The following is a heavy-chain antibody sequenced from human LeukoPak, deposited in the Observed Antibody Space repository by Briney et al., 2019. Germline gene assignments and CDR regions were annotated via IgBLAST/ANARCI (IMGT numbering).Heavy chain of an antibody. V-gene: IGHV1-18*01. J-gene: IGHJ4*02. CDR3: ARDPRGYYDSSGYYYGFYFDY. CDR2: ISAYIGNT. CDR1: LYTVTSSG. Sequence: APVKVSCTPSLYTVTSSGISWVRQAPGHQREWMGWISAYIGNTNHAPKLQGRVTMTTDTSTSTAYIELRSMRSDDTAVYYCARDPRGYYDSSGYYYGFYFDYWGQGTLVTVSP. D-gene: IGHD3-22*01.